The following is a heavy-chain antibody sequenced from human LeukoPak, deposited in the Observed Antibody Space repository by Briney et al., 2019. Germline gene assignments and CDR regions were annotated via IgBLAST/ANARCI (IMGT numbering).Heavy chain of an antibody. J-gene: IGHJ4*02. CDR3: AKDRGITTTNSVYIDY. V-gene: IGHV3-30*02. D-gene: IGHD1-20*01. Sequence: GGSLRLSCAASGFPFTSVGMHWVRQAPGKGLEWLTFIRFDGSRTYSADSVKGRFIISRDSSKNTLYLHLNSLTVADTAVYYCAKDRGITTTNSVYIDYWGQGILVAVSS. CDR1: GFPFTSVG. CDR2: IRFDGSRT.